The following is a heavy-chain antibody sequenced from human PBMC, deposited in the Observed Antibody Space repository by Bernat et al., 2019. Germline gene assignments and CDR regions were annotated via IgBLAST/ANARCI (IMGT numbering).Heavy chain of an antibody. J-gene: IGHJ6*01. CDR1: GGSISSSSYY. Sequence: QLQLQESGPGLVKPSETLSLTCTVSGGSISSSSYYWGWIRQPPGKGLEWIGSIYYSGSTYYNPSLKSRVTISVDTSKNQFSLKLSSVTAADTAVYYCARHRGSWYSYGMDVWGQGTTVTVS. D-gene: IGHD6-13*01. CDR2: IYYSGST. V-gene: IGHV4-39*01. CDR3: ARHRGSWYSYGMDV.